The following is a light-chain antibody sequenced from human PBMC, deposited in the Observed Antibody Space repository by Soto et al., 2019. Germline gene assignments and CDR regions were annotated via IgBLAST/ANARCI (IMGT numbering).Light chain of an antibody. CDR2: DVS. V-gene: IGLV2-14*01. Sequence: QSALTQPASVSGSLGQSITISCTGTSSDVGGYNYVSWYQQYPGKAPKLIIYDVSYRPSGVSARFSGSKSDNTASLTISGLQVEDDGDYYCSSYARTSTHVVFGGGTKLTVL. CDR1: SSDVGGYNY. CDR3: SSYARTSTHVV. J-gene: IGLJ2*01.